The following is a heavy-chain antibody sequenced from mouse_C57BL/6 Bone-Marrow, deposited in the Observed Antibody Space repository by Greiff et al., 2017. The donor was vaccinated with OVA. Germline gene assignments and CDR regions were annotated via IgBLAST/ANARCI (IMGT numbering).Heavy chain of an antibody. CDR2: INPNNGGT. D-gene: IGHD1-1*01. Sequence: VQLQQSGPELVKPGASVKMSCKASGYTFTDYNMHWVKQSHGKSLEWIGYINPNNGGTSYNQKFKGKATLTVNKYSSTAYMELRSLTSEDSAVYYCARNYYTGFDYWGQGTTLTVSS. J-gene: IGHJ2*01. CDR3: ARNYYTGFDY. V-gene: IGHV1-22*01. CDR1: GYTFTDYN.